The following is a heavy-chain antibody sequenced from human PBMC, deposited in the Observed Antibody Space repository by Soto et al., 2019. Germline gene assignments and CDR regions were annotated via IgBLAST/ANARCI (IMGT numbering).Heavy chain of an antibody. CDR2: IYWDDDK. D-gene: IGHD3-3*01. V-gene: IGHV2-5*02. CDR1: GFSLTTSGVG. CDR3: AHRVLRTVFGLVTTSAIDFYF. J-gene: IGHJ4*02. Sequence: QITLNESGPTVVRPTETLTLTCRFSGFSLTTSGVGVGWIRQSTGKAPEWLALIYWDDDKRYSASLKSRLTNTKYTTKNQVGLTVSDLDPTDTATYYCAHRVLRTVFGLVTTSAIDFYFWGQGTPVDVSS.